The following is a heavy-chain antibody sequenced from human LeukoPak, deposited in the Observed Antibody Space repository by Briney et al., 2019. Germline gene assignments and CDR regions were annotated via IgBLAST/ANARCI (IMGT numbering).Heavy chain of an antibody. D-gene: IGHD1-26*01. CDR3: ARGVSGSFVFDY. Sequence: SETLSLTCAVYGGSFSGYYWSWIRQPPGKGLEWIGEINHSGSTNYNPSLKSRVTISVDTSKNQFSLKLSSVTAADTAVYYCARGVSGSFVFDYWGQGTLVTVSS. J-gene: IGHJ4*02. V-gene: IGHV4-34*01. CDR2: INHSGST. CDR1: GGSFSGYY.